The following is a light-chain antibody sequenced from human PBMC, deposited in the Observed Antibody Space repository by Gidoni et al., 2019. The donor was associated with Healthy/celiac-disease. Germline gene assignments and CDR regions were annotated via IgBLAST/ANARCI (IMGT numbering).Light chain of an antibody. CDR3: QPSYSTSCT. CDR1: QSISSY. V-gene: IGKV1-39*01. J-gene: IGKJ1*01. Sequence: DMQMTQSPSSLSASVGDRVTITCRASQSISSYLNWYQQKPGKAPKLLIYAASSLQSGVPSRFSGSGSGTDFTLPISSLQPEDFATYYFQPSYSTSCTFGQGTKVEIK. CDR2: AAS.